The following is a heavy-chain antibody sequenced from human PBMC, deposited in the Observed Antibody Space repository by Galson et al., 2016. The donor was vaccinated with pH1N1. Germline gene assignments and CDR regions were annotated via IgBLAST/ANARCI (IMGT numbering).Heavy chain of an antibody. J-gene: IGHJ3*01. CDR1: GFTLSSYW. D-gene: IGHD6-6*01. Sequence: SLRLSCAASGFTLSSYWMSWVRQAPGKGLEWVSVISGSGGNTYYGDSVKGRFTISRDNSKNTLYLQMNSLRAEDTAVYYRTKGGSMAAPDEAFDVWGQGTMVTVSS. CDR2: ISGSGGNT. V-gene: IGHV3-23*01. CDR3: TKGGSMAAPDEAFDV.